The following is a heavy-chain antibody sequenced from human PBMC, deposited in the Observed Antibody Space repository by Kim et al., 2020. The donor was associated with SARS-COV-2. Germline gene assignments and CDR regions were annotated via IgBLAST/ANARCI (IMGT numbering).Heavy chain of an antibody. V-gene: IGHV3-30-3*01. CDR1: GFTFSSYA. J-gene: IGHJ4*02. CDR3: ARDLTMIVGGALDY. D-gene: IGHD3-22*01. CDR2: ISYDGSNK. Sequence: GGSLRLSCAASGFTFSSYAMHWVRQAPGKGLEWVAVISYDGSNKYYADSVKGRFTISRDNSKNTLYLQMNSLRAEDTAVYYCARDLTMIVGGALDYWGRG.